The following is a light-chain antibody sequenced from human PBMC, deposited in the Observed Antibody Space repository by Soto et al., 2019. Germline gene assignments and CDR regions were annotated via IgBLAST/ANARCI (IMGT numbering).Light chain of an antibody. Sequence: DIQMTQSPSTLSASVGDRVTITCRASQSISSWLAWYQQKPGKAPKLLIYTASSLKSGVPSRFXGSGSGTEFTLTISSLQPDDFATYYCQQYNSYSRETFGQGTKVEIK. V-gene: IGKV1-5*03. CDR1: QSISSW. J-gene: IGKJ1*01. CDR2: TAS. CDR3: QQYNSYSRET.